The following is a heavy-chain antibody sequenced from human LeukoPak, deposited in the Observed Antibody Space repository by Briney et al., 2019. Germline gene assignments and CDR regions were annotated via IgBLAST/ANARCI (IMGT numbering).Heavy chain of an antibody. J-gene: IGHJ4*02. CDR1: GFTFGDYA. D-gene: IGHD6-13*01. CDR2: IRSKAYGGTT. V-gene: IGHV3-49*03. CDR3: TRDAGSSWYPVAGYFDY. Sequence: GGSLRLSCTASGFTFGDYAMSWFRQAPGKGLEWVGFIRSKAYGGTTEYAASVKGRFTISRDDSKSIAYLQMNSLKTEDTAVYYCTRDAGSSWYPVAGYFDYWGQGTLVTVSS.